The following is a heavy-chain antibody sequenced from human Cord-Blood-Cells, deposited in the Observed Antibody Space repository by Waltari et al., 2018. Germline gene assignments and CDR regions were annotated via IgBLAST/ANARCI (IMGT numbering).Heavy chain of an antibody. J-gene: IGHJ1*01. Sequence: QITLKESGPTLVKPTQTLTLTCTFSGFSLSTSGVGVGWIRQPPGKALEWLALIYWNDDKRYSPSLKSRLTITKDTSKNQVVLTMTNMDPVDTATYYCAHHTPMTTVTTTSAFQHWGQGTLVTVSS. V-gene: IGHV2-5*01. CDR1: GFSLSTSGVG. CDR2: IYWNDDK. D-gene: IGHD4-4*01. CDR3: AHHTPMTTVTTTSAFQH.